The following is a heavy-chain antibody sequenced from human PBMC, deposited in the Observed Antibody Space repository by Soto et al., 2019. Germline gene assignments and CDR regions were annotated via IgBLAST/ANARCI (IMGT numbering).Heavy chain of an antibody. J-gene: IGHJ4*02. CDR3: ARAPAPTVTLDY. CDR1: GYTFTSYA. CDR2: INAGNGNT. Sequence: VQLVQSGAEVKKPGASVKVSCKASGYTFTSYAMHWVRQAPGQRLEWMGWINAGNGNTKYSQKFQGRVTITRDTSASTAYMELSSLRSEDTAVYYCARAPAPTVTLDYWGQGTLVTVSS. V-gene: IGHV1-3*01. D-gene: IGHD4-17*01.